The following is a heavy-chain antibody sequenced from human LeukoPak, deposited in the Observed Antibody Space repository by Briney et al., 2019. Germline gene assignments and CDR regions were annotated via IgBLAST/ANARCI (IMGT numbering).Heavy chain of an antibody. J-gene: IGHJ4*02. CDR2: INPNSGGT. Sequence: GASVKVSCKASGYTFTGYYMHWVRQAPRQALEWMGWINPNSGGTNYAQKFQGRVTMTRDTSISTAYMELSRLRSDDTAVYYCARLPSPYSSSWTDYWGQGTLVTVSS. CDR3: ARLPSPYSSSWTDY. V-gene: IGHV1-2*02. CDR1: GYTFTGYY. D-gene: IGHD6-13*01.